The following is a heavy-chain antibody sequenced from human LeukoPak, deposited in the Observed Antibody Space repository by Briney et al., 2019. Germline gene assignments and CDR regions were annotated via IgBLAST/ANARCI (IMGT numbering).Heavy chain of an antibody. CDR2: ISSSSSTT. D-gene: IGHD5-12*01. CDR3: ARDYKWLGY. Sequence: GGPQRLSCGACGFIFSSCSVYGLHQARGEGLEWVSYISSSSSTTYYADSVKGRFTISRDNSKNSLYLQMNSLRAEDTAVYYCARDYKWLGYWGQGTLVTVSS. V-gene: IGHV3-48*01. J-gene: IGHJ4*02. CDR1: GFIFSSCS.